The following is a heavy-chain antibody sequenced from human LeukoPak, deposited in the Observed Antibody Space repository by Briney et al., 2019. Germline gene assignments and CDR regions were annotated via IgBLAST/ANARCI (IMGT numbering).Heavy chain of an antibody. D-gene: IGHD2-2*02. V-gene: IGHV1-69*06. J-gene: IGHJ4*02. CDR3: ATIPH. CDR2: IIPIFGTA. CDR1: GGTFSSYA. Sequence: EASVKVSSKASGGTFSSYAISWVLQGPGQGLEWMGGIIPIFGTANYAQKLQGRVTITADKSTSTAYMELSSLRSEDTAVYYCATIPHWGQGTLVTVSS.